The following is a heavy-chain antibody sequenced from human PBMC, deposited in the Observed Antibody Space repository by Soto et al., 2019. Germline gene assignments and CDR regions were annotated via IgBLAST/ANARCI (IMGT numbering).Heavy chain of an antibody. D-gene: IGHD2-2*01. CDR1: GFTFSSYA. CDR3: AKGRWDIVVVPAAMTAFDI. V-gene: IGHV3-23*01. CDR2: ISGSGGGT. Sequence: EVQLLESGGGLVQPGGSLRLSCAASGFTFSSYAMSWVRQAPGKGLEWASAISGSGGGTYSADSLKGRFTISRDNSKNTLYLQMNSLRAEDTAVYYCAKGRWDIVVVPAAMTAFDIWGQGTMVTVSS. J-gene: IGHJ3*02.